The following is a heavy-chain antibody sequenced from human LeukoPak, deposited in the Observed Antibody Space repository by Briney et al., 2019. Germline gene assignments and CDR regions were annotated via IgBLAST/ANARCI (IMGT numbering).Heavy chain of an antibody. J-gene: IGHJ5*02. Sequence: PGGSLRLSCAASGFTFNGYWMSWIRQPPGKGLEWIGSIYDSGSTYYNPSLKSRVTISVDTSKNQFSLKLNSVTAADTAVYYCARHYGPWGQGTLVTVSS. CDR2: IYDSGST. D-gene: IGHD3-10*01. CDR1: GFTFNGYW. V-gene: IGHV4-39*01. CDR3: ARHYGP.